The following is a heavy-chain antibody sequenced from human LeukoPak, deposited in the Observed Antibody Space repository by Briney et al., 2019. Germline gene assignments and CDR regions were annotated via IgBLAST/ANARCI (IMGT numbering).Heavy chain of an antibody. J-gene: IGHJ4*02. D-gene: IGHD4/OR15-4a*01. V-gene: IGHV5-51*01. CDR2: IYPHDSHI. Sequence: GESLKISCTGSGYTCTDNWIGGVRQMPGKGLEWMGLIYPHDSHIRYSPSFQGQVTISADKSISTAYLQWSSLKASDTGMYYCARPHYGASDYWGQGTLVTVSS. CDR1: GYTCTDNW. CDR3: ARPHYGASDY.